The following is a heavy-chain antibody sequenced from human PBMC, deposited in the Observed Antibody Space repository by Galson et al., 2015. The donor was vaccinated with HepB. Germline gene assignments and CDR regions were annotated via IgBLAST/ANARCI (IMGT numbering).Heavy chain of an antibody. J-gene: IGHJ4*02. D-gene: IGHD2-15*01. Sequence: SVKVSCKASGYTFTSYDINWVRQATGQGLEWMGWMNPNSGNTGYAQKFQGRVTMTRNTSISTAYMELSSLRSEDTAVYYCARGRGYCSGGSCYRIFDYWGQGTLVTVSP. CDR3: ARGRGYCSGGSCYRIFDY. CDR1: GYTFTSYD. V-gene: IGHV1-8*01. CDR2: MNPNSGNT.